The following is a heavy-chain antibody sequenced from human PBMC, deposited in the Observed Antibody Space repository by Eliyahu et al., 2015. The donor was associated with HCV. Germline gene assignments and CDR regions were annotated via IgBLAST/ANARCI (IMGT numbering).Heavy chain of an antibody. CDR2: ITHDGRKE. V-gene: IGHV3-30*18. CDR1: GLVFSDYG. Sequence: QVQLVESGGGVVQPXRSXRLSCVXSGLVFSDYGMHWVRQAPGKGLEWVAAITHDGRKEYYAASVKGRVTISRDNSKNILYLNMNSLRLDDTAVYYCAKIPGLGGLYEYYGMDVWGQGTTVIVSS. D-gene: IGHD3-16*01. CDR3: AKIPGLGGLYEYYGMDV. J-gene: IGHJ6*02.